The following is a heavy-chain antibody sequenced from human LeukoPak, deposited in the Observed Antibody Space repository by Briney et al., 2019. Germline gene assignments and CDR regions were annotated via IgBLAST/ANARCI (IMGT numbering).Heavy chain of an antibody. CDR2: INPNSGGT. CDR1: GYTFTGYY. CDR3: ARAPANYDYVWGSYREYYFDY. J-gene: IGHJ4*02. V-gene: IGHV1-2*02. D-gene: IGHD3-16*02. Sequence: GASVKVSCKASGYTFTGYYMHWVRQAPGQGLEWMGWINPNSGGTNYAQKFQGGVTMTRDTSISTAYMELSRLRSDDTAVYYCARAPANYDYVWGSYREYYFDYWDQGTLVTVSS.